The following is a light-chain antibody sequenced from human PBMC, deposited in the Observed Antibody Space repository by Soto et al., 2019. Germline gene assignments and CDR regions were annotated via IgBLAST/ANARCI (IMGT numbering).Light chain of an antibody. J-gene: IGLJ3*02. CDR1: SSDVGGYSY. CDR3: SSYTSSSTLV. CDR2: DVS. Sequence: QSVLTQPRSVSGSPGHSVTISCTGTSSDVGGYSYVSWYQQHPGKAPKLMISDVSKRPSGVPDRFSGSKFGNTASLTISGLQAEDEADYYCSSYTSSSTLVFGGGTKLTVL. V-gene: IGLV2-11*01.